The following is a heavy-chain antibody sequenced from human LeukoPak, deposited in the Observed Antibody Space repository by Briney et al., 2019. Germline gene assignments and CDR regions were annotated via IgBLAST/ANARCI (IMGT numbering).Heavy chain of an antibody. CDR1: GGSISSSSYY. CDR2: IYTSGST. CDR3: AREIRLWTTVNPGFDP. D-gene: IGHD4-17*01. V-gene: IGHV4-61*02. Sequence: PSETLSLTCTVSGGSISSSSYYLSWIRQPAGKGLEWIGRIYTSGSTNYNPSLKSRVTMSVDTSKNQFSLKLSSVTAADTAVYYCAREIRLWTTVNPGFDPWGQGTLVTVSS. J-gene: IGHJ5*02.